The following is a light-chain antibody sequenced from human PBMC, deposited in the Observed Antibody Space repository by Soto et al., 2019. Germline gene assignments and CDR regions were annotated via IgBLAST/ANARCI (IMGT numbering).Light chain of an antibody. J-gene: IGLJ3*02. CDR1: SGNIASNY. CDR2: DDH. Sequence: NFMLTQPHSVSGSPGKTVTISCTGSSGNIASNYVQWYQRRPGSAPTTVISDDHQRPSGVPDRFSGSIDSSSNSASLTISGLKAEDEADYYRQSYDSANRVVVFGGGTKVTVL. V-gene: IGLV6-57*02. CDR3: QSYDSANRVVV.